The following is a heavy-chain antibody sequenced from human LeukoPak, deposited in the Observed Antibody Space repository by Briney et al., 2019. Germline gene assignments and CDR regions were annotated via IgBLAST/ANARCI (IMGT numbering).Heavy chain of an antibody. J-gene: IGHJ5*02. CDR3: ARDRSFDP. CDR2: ISSSSSYI. CDR1: GFTFSSYG. V-gene: IGHV3-21*01. Sequence: GGSLRLSCAASGFTFSSYGMNWVRQAPGKGLEWVSSISSSSSYIYYADSVKGRFTISRDNAKNSLYLQMSSLRADDTAVYYCARDRSFDPWGQGTLVTVSS.